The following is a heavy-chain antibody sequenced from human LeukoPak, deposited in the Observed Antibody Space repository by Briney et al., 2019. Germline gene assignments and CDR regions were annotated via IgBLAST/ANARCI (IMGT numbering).Heavy chain of an antibody. D-gene: IGHD4-17*01. J-gene: IGHJ6*03. V-gene: IGHV4-38-2*02. CDR1: GYSISSGYY. Sequence: PPETLSLTCAVSGYSISSGYYWGWIRQPPGKGLEWIGSIYHSGSTYYNPSLKSRVTISVDTSKNQFSLKLSSVTAADTAVYYCARDLYGDYGVHYYYYMDVWGKGTTVTVSS. CDR2: IYHSGST. CDR3: ARDLYGDYGVHYYYYMDV.